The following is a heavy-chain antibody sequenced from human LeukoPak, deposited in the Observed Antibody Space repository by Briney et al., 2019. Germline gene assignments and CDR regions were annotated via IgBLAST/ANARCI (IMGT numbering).Heavy chain of an antibody. V-gene: IGHV3-48*01. CDR3: ARDSSGYDVRYYYYYMDV. D-gene: IGHD5-12*01. Sequence: GGSLRLSCAAFGFTFDDYGMSWVRQAPGKGLEWVSYISGSRSTIYYADSVKGRFTISRDNAKNSLYLQMNSLRAEDTAVYYCARDSSGYDVRYYYYYMDVWGKGTTVTVSS. CDR2: ISGSRSTI. J-gene: IGHJ6*03. CDR1: GFTFDDYG.